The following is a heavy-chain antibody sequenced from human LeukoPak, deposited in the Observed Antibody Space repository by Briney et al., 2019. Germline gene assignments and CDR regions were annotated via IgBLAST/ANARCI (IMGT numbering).Heavy chain of an antibody. Sequence: ASVKVSCKASGYTFTSYDINWVRQATGQGLEWMGWMNPNSGNTGYAQKFQGRVTITRNTSISTAYMELSSLGSEDTAVYYCARGRWSSYGSGSYYTGGDDAFDIWGQGTMVTVSS. V-gene: IGHV1-8*03. CDR3: ARGRWSSYGSGSYYTGGDDAFDI. D-gene: IGHD3-10*01. CDR1: GYTFTSYD. CDR2: MNPNSGNT. J-gene: IGHJ3*02.